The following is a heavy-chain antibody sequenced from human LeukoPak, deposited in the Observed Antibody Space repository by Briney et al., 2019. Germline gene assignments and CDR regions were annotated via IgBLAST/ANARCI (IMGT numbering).Heavy chain of an antibody. Sequence: GASVKVSCKASGYTFTGYYMHWVRQAPGQELEWVGWINPKNGGSNYAQKFQGRVTMTRDRSISTAYMELSRLTSDDTAVYYCARASFWESPINWFAPWGQGTLVTVSS. CDR2: INPKNGGS. J-gene: IGHJ5*02. CDR3: ARASFWESPINWFAP. CDR1: GYTFTGYY. D-gene: IGHD3-16*01. V-gene: IGHV1-2*02.